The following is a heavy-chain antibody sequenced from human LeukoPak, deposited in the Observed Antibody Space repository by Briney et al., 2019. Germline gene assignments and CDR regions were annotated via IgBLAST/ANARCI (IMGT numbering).Heavy chain of an antibody. Sequence: GASVKVSCKASGGTFSSYAISWVRQAPGQGLEWMGGIIPIFGTANYAQKFQGRVTITADESTSTAYMELSSLRSEDTAVYYCAGESGSYTGYFDYWGQGTLVTVSS. CDR1: GGTFSSYA. D-gene: IGHD1-26*01. V-gene: IGHV1-69*13. CDR3: AGESGSYTGYFDY. J-gene: IGHJ4*02. CDR2: IIPIFGTA.